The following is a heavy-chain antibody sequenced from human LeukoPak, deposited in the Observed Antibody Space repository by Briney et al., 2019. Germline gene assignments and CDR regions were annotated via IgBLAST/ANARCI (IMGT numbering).Heavy chain of an antibody. CDR1: GGSITSGEHY. CDR2: VAYTGST. Sequence: SETLSLTCTVSGGSITSGEHYCSWIRQPPGKGLEWIGYVAYTGSTNYNPSLSSRVTMSVDTSKNQFSLKLSSVTAADTAVYYCARVSGYYDSSGTVDYWGQGTLVTVSS. CDR3: ARVSGYYDSSGTVDY. D-gene: IGHD3-22*01. V-gene: IGHV4-30-4*02. J-gene: IGHJ4*02.